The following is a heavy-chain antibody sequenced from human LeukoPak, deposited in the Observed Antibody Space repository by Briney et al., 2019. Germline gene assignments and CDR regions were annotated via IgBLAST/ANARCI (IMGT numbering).Heavy chain of an antibody. V-gene: IGHV1-18*01. CDR2: ISAYNGNT. CDR3: ARAAPATAAYYYYYYMGV. CDR1: GGTFSSYG. D-gene: IGHD2-2*01. Sequence: ASVKVSCKASGGTFSSYGISWVRQAPGQGLEWMGWISAYNGNTNYAQKLQGRVTMTTDTSTSTAYMELRSLRSDDTAVYYCARAAPATAAYYYYYYMGVWGKGTTVTVSS. J-gene: IGHJ6*03.